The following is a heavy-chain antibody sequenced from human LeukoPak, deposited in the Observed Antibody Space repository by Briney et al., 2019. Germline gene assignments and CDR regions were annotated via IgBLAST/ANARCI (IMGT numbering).Heavy chain of an antibody. CDR2: IWYDGSNK. J-gene: IGHJ4*02. D-gene: IGHD4-17*01. V-gene: IGHV3-33*01. CDR3: ASSYGDYGDY. CDR1: GFTFSSYG. Sequence: PGRSLRLSCAASGFTFSSYGMRWVRQAPGKGLEWVAVIWYDGSNKYYADSVKGRFTISRDNSKNTLYLQMNSLRAEDTAVYYCASSYGDYGDYWGQGTLVTVSS.